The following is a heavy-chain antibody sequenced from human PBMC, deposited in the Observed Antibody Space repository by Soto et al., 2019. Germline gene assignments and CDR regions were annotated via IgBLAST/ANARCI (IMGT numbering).Heavy chain of an antibody. D-gene: IGHD3-3*02. J-gene: IGHJ6*02. Sequence: QVHLVQSGAEVKKPGSSVKVSCKVSGGTFNTYAISWVRQAPGQGLEWMGGIIPVFRAPDYAQKFQGRVTITADESARTAYMELNGLGSEDTAVYYCARDKGRPQLGGNYYYITGVWGQGISVTVSS. CDR2: IIPVFRAP. CDR1: GGTFNTYA. CDR3: ARDKGRPQLGGNYYYITGV. V-gene: IGHV1-69*12.